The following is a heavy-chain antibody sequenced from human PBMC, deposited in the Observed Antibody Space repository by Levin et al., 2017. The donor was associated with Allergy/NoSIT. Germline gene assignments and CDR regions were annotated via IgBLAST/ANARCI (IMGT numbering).Heavy chain of an antibody. CDR3: AKGNGYSGSYYPHSNFDY. Sequence: GESLKISCAASGFTFSSYAMSWVRQAPGKGLEWVSAISGSGGSTYYADSVKGRFTISRDNSKNTLYLQMNSLRAEDTAVYYCAKGNGYSGSYYPHSNFDYWGQGTLVTVSS. J-gene: IGHJ4*02. CDR1: GFTFSSYA. CDR2: ISGSGGST. D-gene: IGHD1-26*01. V-gene: IGHV3-23*01.